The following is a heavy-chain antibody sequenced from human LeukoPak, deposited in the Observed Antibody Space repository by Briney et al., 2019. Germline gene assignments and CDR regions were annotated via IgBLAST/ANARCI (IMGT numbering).Heavy chain of an antibody. CDR1: GGSISSGGYY. CDR3: ARVRVVGFDP. CDR2: IYHSGST. Sequence: SETLSLTCTVSGGSISSGGYYWSWIRQHPGKGLEWIGYIYHSGSTYYNPSLKSRVTISVDKSKNQFSLKLSSVTAADTAVYYCARVRVVGFDPWGQGTLVTVSS. V-gene: IGHV4-31*03. J-gene: IGHJ5*02. D-gene: IGHD3-3*01.